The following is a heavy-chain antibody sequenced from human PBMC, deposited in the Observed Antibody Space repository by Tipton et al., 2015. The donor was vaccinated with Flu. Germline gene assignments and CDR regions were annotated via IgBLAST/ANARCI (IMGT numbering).Heavy chain of an antibody. V-gene: IGHV3-30*03. Sequence: SLRLSCAASGFTFSSYGMHWVRQAPGKGLEWVAVISYDGSNKYYEDCVKGRFTISRDNSKNTLYLQMNSLRAKDTAVYYFAREAEDSRGYYHRHYFDYWGQGTLFIVSS. CDR2: ISYDGSNK. D-gene: IGHD3-22*01. CDR1: GFTFSSYG. J-gene: IGHJ4*02. CDR3: AREAEDSRGYYHRHYFDY.